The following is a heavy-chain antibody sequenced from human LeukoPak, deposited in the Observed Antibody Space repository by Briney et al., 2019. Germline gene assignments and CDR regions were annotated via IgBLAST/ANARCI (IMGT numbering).Heavy chain of an antibody. V-gene: IGHV3-30-3*01. CDR2: ISYDGSNK. J-gene: IGHJ4*02. CDR1: GFTFSSYA. CDR3: ARDVQIDC. Sequence: LPGGSLRLSCAASGFTFSSYAMHWVRQAPGKGLEWVAVISYDGSNKYYADSVKGRFTISRDNSKNTLYLQMNSLRAEDTAVYYCARDVQIDCWGQETLVTVSS.